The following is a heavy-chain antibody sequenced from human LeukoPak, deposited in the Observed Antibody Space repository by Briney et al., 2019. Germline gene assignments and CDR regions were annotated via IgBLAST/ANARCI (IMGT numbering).Heavy chain of an antibody. J-gene: IGHJ4*02. CDR1: GYTLTELS. V-gene: IGHV1-24*01. CDR3: ATDLSAPYSSPGY. Sequence: ASVKVSCKASGYTLTELSMHWVRQAPGKGLEWMGGFDPEDGETIYAQKFQGRVTMTEGTSTDTAYMELSSLRSEDTAVYYCATDLSAPYSSPGYWGQGTLVTVSS. D-gene: IGHD6-13*01. CDR2: FDPEDGET.